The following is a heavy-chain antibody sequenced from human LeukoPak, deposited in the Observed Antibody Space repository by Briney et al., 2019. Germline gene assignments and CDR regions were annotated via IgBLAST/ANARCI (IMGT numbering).Heavy chain of an antibody. J-gene: IGHJ2*01. CDR2: IHNSGTT. CDR3: ARYGWGDMGWNFDL. D-gene: IGHD6-19*01. V-gene: IGHV4-34*10. CDR1: GGPFSGYF. Sequence: SETLSLTCAVSGGPFSGYFWSWIRQSSGKGLEWIGEIHNSGTTNYNPSLNSRVTMSVDTSNYQISLRLSSVTAADTAVYYCARYGWGDMGWNFDLWGRGTLVTVSS.